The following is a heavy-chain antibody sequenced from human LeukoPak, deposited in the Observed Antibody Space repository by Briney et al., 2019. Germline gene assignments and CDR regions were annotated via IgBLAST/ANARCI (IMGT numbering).Heavy chain of an antibody. Sequence: ASVKVSCKASGDTFTNYFVHWVRQAPGQGPEWMGLIHTSGGSTTYAQKFQGRVTMTGDTSTSTVYMELSSLRSEDTAVFYCARADDHYYYALDVWGQGTTVAVSS. D-gene: IGHD5-24*01. CDR2: IHTSGGST. J-gene: IGHJ6*02. V-gene: IGHV1-46*01. CDR3: ARADDHYYYALDV. CDR1: GDTFTNYF.